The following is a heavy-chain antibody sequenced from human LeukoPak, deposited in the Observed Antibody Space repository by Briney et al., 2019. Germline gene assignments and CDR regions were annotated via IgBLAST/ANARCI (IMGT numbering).Heavy chain of an antibody. CDR1: GFPFSSYG. Sequence: GGSLRLSCAASGFPFSSYGMHWVRQAPGKGLDWLTVISNDGSKTYYADSVKGRFTISRDNSKNTLYLQLNSLRAEDTAVYYCATEVAAGGPQDYWGQGTLVTVST. CDR3: ATEVAAGGPQDY. D-gene: IGHD6-13*01. V-gene: IGHV3-30*03. J-gene: IGHJ4*02. CDR2: ISNDGSKT.